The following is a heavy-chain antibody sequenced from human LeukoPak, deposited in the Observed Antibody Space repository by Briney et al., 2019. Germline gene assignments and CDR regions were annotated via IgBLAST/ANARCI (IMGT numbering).Heavy chain of an antibody. Sequence: GESLKISCKGSGYNFPNSWIGWVRQMPDKGLEWMGLIFPGDSNTRYSPSFQGQVTISADKSISTAYLQWSSLEASDTAMYYCARPQTGGDAFDIWGQGTMVTVSS. CDR2: IFPGDSNT. V-gene: IGHV5-51*01. CDR3: ARPQTGGDAFDI. D-gene: IGHD2-8*02. CDR1: GYNFPNSW. J-gene: IGHJ3*02.